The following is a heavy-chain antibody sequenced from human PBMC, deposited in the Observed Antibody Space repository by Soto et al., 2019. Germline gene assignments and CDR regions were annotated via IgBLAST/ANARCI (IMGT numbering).Heavy chain of an antibody. V-gene: IGHV4-59*01. D-gene: IGHD3-22*01. CDR2: IYYSGST. J-gene: IGHJ5*02. Sequence: PSETLSLTCTVSGGSISSYYWSWIRQPPGKGLEWIGYIYYSGSTNYNPSLKSRVTIPVDTSKNQFSLKLSSVTAADTAVYYCARGGYYYDSSGYYPGPWGQGTLVTVSS. CDR3: ARGGYYYDSSGYYPGP. CDR1: GGSISSYY.